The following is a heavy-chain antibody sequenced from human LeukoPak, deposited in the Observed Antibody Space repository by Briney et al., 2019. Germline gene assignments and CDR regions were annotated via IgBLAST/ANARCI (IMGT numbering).Heavy chain of an antibody. Sequence: GASVKVSCKASGGTFSSYAISWVRQAPGQGLEWMGRIIPIFGIANYAQKFQGRVTITADKSTSTAYMELSSLRSEDTAVYYCARLPDDYGDYVSDYRGQGTLVTVSS. CDR2: IIPIFGIA. CDR1: GGTFSSYA. D-gene: IGHD4-17*01. V-gene: IGHV1-69*04. CDR3: ARLPDDYGDYVSDY. J-gene: IGHJ4*02.